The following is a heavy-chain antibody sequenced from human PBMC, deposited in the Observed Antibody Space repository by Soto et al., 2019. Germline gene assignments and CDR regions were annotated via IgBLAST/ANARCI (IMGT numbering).Heavy chain of an antibody. CDR1: GGTFSSYA. J-gene: IGHJ4*02. CDR3: ARLGDGYLYYFDY. D-gene: IGHD5-12*01. CDR2: IIPIFGTP. Sequence: QVQLVQSGAEVKKPGSSVKVSCKASGGTFSSYAISWVRQAPGQGLEWMGGIIPIFGTPNYAQKFQGRVTITADETTSTAYMELRSLRSEDTAVYCCARLGDGYLYYFDYWGQGTLVTVSS. V-gene: IGHV1-69*12.